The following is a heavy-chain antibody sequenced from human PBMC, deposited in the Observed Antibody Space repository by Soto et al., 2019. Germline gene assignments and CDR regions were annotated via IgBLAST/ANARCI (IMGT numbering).Heavy chain of an antibody. CDR2: ILYDGSNK. CDR1: GFTFSNYG. D-gene: IGHD1-26*01. V-gene: IGHV3-33*01. CDR3: AGGTYYFDS. J-gene: IGHJ4*02. Sequence: QVQLVESGGDVVQPGRSLRLSCAASGFTFSNYGMHWALQAPGKGLEWVAAILYDGSNKYYADSVKGRFTISRDNSKNTLYLQMNSLRAEDTAVYYCAGGTYYFDSCGQGTLVTVSS.